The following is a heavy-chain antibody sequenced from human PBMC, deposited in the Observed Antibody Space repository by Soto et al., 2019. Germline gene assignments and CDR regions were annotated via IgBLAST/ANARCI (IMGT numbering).Heavy chain of an antibody. CDR3: ARLEIRYFDWFGFDP. D-gene: IGHD3-9*01. Sequence: GASVKVSCTASGYTFTSYGISWVRQAPGQGLEWMGWISAYNGNTNYAQKLQGRVTMTTDTSTSTAYMELRSLRSDDTAVYYCARLEIRYFDWFGFDPWGQGTLVTVSS. CDR1: GYTFTSYG. J-gene: IGHJ5*02. V-gene: IGHV1-18*01. CDR2: ISAYNGNT.